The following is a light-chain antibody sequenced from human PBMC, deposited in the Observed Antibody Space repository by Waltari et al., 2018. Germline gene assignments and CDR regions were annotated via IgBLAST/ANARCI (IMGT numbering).Light chain of an antibody. J-gene: IGLJ3*02. CDR2: NNN. V-gene: IGLV1-44*01. CDR1: SSILRSNT. CDR3: AKLDDNLKGPV. Sequence: QSVLTQPPSASGTPGQRVTISCSGSSSILRSNTVNWYQRLPGTAPKLLLYNNNQRPSGVPDRFSCAQSGTPAFPGISGLPAGEGADYFLAKLDDNLKGPVFGGGTQVTVL.